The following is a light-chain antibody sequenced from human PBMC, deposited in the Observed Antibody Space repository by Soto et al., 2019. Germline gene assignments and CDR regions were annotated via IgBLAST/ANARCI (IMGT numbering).Light chain of an antibody. CDR1: QSVSTNY. V-gene: IGKV3-20*01. CDR3: QQYDTSPPLT. CDR2: GAS. J-gene: IGKJ4*01. Sequence: EIVLTQSPGTLSLSPGDRATLSYRASQSVSTNYLAWYQQKPGQAPRLLLYGASSRAIGIPDRFSGSGSGTDFTLTISRLEPEDFAVYYCQQYDTSPPLTFGGGTKVEIK.